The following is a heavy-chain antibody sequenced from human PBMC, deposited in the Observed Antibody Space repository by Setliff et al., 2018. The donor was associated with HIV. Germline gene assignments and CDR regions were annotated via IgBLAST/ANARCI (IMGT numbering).Heavy chain of an antibody. CDR1: GYTFTSYD. CDR2: MNPNSGNT. V-gene: IGHV1-8*01. Sequence: ASVKVSCKASGYTFTSYDINWVRQATGQGLEWMGWMNPNSGNTGYAQKFQGRVTMTRNTSISTAYMELSSLRSDDTAVYFCARVGPFEFDSSGYAEFWGQGTLVTVSS. J-gene: IGHJ4*02. CDR3: ARVGPFEFDSSGYAEF. D-gene: IGHD3-22*01.